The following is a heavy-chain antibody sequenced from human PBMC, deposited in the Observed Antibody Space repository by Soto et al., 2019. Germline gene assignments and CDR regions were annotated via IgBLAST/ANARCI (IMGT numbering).Heavy chain of an antibody. CDR3: ARSSGGSYGMDV. D-gene: IGHD3-16*01. J-gene: IGHJ6*02. Sequence: GAAVKVSCKASGYTFTSYDMHWVRQAPGQRLEWMGWINAGNGNTKYSQKFQGRVTMTRDTSVSTAYMELSRLRSDDTAGYYCARSSGGSYGMDVWGQGTTVTVSS. CDR1: GYTFTSYD. V-gene: IGHV1-3*01. CDR2: INAGNGNT.